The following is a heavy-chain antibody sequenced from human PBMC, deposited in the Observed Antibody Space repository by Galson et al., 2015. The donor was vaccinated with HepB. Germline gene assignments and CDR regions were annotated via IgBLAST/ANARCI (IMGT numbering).Heavy chain of an antibody. D-gene: IGHD2-2*01. CDR2: IIPILGIA. J-gene: IGHJ3*02. CDR1: GGTFSSYA. V-gene: IGHV1-69*04. CDR3: ARVKLGYCSSTSCYSDAFDI. Sequence: SVKVSCKASGGTFSSYAISWVRQAPGQGLEWMGRIIPILGIANYAQKFQGRVTITADKSTSTAYMELSSLRSEDTAVYYCARVKLGYCSSTSCYSDAFDIWGQGTMVTVSS.